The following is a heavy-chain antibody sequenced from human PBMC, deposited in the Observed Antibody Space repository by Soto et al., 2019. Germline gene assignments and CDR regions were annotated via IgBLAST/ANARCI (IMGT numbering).Heavy chain of an antibody. V-gene: IGHV1-18*01. CDR3: VRDRVAPTDIPFDY. Sequence: QVQLVQSGAEVKSPGASMKVSCKTSGYTFITYGISWVRQAPGQGLEWMGWISGYNGKTKYPQNFQGRVTLTTDTSTSTAYMELMSLTSDDTAVYYFVRDRVAPTDIPFDYWGQGTLVTVSS. D-gene: IGHD6-13*01. CDR2: ISGYNGKT. CDR1: GYTFITYG. J-gene: IGHJ4*02.